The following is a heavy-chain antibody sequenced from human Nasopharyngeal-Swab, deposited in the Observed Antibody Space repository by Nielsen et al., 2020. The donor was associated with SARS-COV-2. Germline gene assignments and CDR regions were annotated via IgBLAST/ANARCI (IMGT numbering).Heavy chain of an antibody. CDR3: ARGFRTPIVVVVAACCPAHGRHWFDP. V-gene: IGHV4-34*01. Sequence: WIRQPPGKGLEWIGEINHSGSTNYNPSLKSRVTISVDTSKNQFSLKLSSVTAADTAVYYCARGFRTPIVVVVAACCPAHGRHWFDPWGQGTLVTVSS. D-gene: IGHD2-15*01. J-gene: IGHJ5*02. CDR2: INHSGST.